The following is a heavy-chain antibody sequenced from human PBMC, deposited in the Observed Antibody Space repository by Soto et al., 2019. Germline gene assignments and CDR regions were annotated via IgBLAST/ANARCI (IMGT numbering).Heavy chain of an antibody. CDR2: ISGPGTST. V-gene: IGHV3-23*01. J-gene: IGHJ4*02. D-gene: IGHD2-21*01. CDR1: GFTFGGYA. CDR3: AKDLSMIGGVRSGY. Sequence: EVHLLESGGSLVQPGGSLRLSCAASGFTFGGYAMAWVRQAPGTGLEWISSISGPGTSTFYSDSVKGRFTISRDNSRKTLYLQMGRLTVDATGTYYCAKDLSMIGGVRSGYWGRGTLVTVSS.